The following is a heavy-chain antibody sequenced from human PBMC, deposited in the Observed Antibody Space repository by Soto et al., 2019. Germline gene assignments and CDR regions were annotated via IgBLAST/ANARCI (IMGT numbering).Heavy chain of an antibody. Sequence: VQLVESGGGLVQPGGSLRLSCAASGFTFGSYAMHWVRQAPGKGLEWVAVISYDGSNKYYADSVKGRFTISRDNSKNTLYLQMNSLRAEDTAVYYCARDRGYCSSTSCLRYYYYGMDVWGQGTTVTVSS. D-gene: IGHD2-2*01. CDR1: GFTFGSYA. V-gene: IGHV3-30-3*01. J-gene: IGHJ6*02. CDR3: ARDRGYCSSTSCLRYYYYGMDV. CDR2: ISYDGSNK.